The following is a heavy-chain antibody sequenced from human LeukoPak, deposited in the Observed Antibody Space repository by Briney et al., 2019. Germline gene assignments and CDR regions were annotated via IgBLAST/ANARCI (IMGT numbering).Heavy chain of an antibody. Sequence: PGGSLRLSCAASGFTFSSYAMSWVRQAPGKGLEWVSAISGSGGSTYYADSVKGRFTISRDNSKNTLYLQMNSLRAEDTAVYYCAKVHNTMVRGVIILVGYYYGMDVWGQGTTVTVSS. CDR1: GFTFSSYA. CDR3: AKVHNTMVRGVIILVGYYYGMDV. D-gene: IGHD3-10*01. J-gene: IGHJ6*02. V-gene: IGHV3-23*01. CDR2: ISGSGGST.